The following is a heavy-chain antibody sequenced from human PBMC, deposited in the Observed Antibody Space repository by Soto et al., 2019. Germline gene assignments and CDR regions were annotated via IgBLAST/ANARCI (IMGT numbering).Heavy chain of an antibody. CDR2: VHHSGSS. Sequence: QVHLQQWGAGLLKPSETLSLTCGVYGGSLSGDYGSWIRQPPGKGLEWIGEVHHSGSSKVNPSVKSRVNISVDTSKNQVALKVKSVNAADPAIYYGARVSSPRVRPRMAVGGQGTTVTVSS. CDR1: GGSLSGDY. D-gene: IGHD6-25*01. CDR3: ARVSSPRVRPRMAV. V-gene: IGHV4-34*01. J-gene: IGHJ6*02.